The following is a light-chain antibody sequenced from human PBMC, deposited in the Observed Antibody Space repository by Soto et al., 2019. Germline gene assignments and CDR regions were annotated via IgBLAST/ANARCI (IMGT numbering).Light chain of an antibody. Sequence: DIQMTQSPSSLSASVGDTVTITCRSSQDINTYLNWDQQKSGKAPRLLIYGASSLQSGVPSRFSASGSGTDFTITISSLQPEDFATYYCQESYSFTTWTFGQGTKVEIK. CDR1: QDINTY. J-gene: IGKJ1*01. CDR2: GAS. CDR3: QESYSFTTWT. V-gene: IGKV1-39*01.